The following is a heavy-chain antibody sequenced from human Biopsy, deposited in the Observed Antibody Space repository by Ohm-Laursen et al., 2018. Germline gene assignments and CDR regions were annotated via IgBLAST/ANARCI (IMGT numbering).Heavy chain of an antibody. CDR1: GVSINGGRYY. Sequence: TLSLTCAVSGVSINGGRYYWNWIRHHPGKGLEWIENIFYSANTYYNPSLKSRVTISVDTSKNQFSLKLSSVTAADTAVYYCARATNSTGWPYYYFYGMDVWGQGTTVTVSS. J-gene: IGHJ6*02. V-gene: IGHV4-31*11. CDR2: IFYSANT. D-gene: IGHD2/OR15-2a*01. CDR3: ARATNSTGWPYYYFYGMDV.